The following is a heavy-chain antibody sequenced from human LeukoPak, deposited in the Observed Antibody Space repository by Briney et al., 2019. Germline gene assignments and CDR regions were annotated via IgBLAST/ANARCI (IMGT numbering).Heavy chain of an antibody. D-gene: IGHD1-26*01. CDR2: TSYDGSNK. V-gene: IGHV3-30*18. CDR1: GFTFSSFS. Sequence: GGSLRLSCAATGFTFSSFSMHWVSQAPGKGLEWVAVTSYDGSNKYYADSVKGRFTISRDNSKNTLYLQMNSLRTEDTAVYYCAKGRVGANGYYYYGMDVWGQGTTVTVSS. CDR3: AKGRVGANGYYYYGMDV. J-gene: IGHJ6*02.